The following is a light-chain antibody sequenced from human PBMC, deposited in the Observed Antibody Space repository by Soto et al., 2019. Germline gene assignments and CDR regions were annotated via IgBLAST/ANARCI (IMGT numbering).Light chain of an antibody. CDR3: QSYDSTNYVV. J-gene: IGLJ2*01. Sequence: NFMLTQPHSVSASPGKTVTISCTRSSGSIASNYVQWYQQRPGSSPTTVIYEDNQRPSGVPDRFSGSIDSSSNSASLTISGLKTEDEADYYCQSYDSTNYVVFGGGTQLTVL. V-gene: IGLV6-57*01. CDR2: EDN. CDR1: SGSIASNY.